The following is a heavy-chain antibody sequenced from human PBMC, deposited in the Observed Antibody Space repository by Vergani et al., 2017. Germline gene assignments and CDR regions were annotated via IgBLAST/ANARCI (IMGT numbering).Heavy chain of an antibody. V-gene: IGHV3-20*04. D-gene: IGHD3-22*01. CDR2: VNWNGVGS. CDR3: ATIDSSGYYPSYNVPDY. J-gene: IGHJ4*02. CDR1: GFTFSSYS. Sequence: EVQLVESGGGLVKPGGSLRLSCAASGFTFSSYSMNWVRQAPGKGLEWVAGVNWNGVGSAYADSVRGRFIISRDNAKNSLFLQMNSLRVEDTALYYCATIDSSGYYPSYNVPDYWGQGTQVTVSS.